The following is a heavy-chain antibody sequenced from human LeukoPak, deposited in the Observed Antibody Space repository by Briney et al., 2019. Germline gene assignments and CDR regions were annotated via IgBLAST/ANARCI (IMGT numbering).Heavy chain of an antibody. CDR3: AKAKVVPAGMDY. V-gene: IGHV3-7*03. Sequence: AGGSLRLSCEGSGFTFSNYWMGWVRQAPGKGLQWVANIKTDGSEKYYVDSVKGRFTISRDNAKNSLYLQMNSLRAEDTAVYYCAKAKVVPAGMDYWGQGTLVTVSS. J-gene: IGHJ4*02. D-gene: IGHD2-2*01. CDR1: GFTFSNYW. CDR2: IKTDGSEK.